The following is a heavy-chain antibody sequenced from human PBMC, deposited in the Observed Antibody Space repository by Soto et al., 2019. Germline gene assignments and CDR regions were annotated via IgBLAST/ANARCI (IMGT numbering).Heavy chain of an antibody. CDR1: GGSISRGGYS. CDR3: ARTPDI. Sequence: QLKLQESGSGLVKPSRTLSLTCAVSGGSISRGGYSWSWIRQPPGKGLEWIGYIYHSGSTYYNPSLKSRVTISVDRSKNQFSLKLSSVTAADTAVYYCARTPDIWGQGTMVTVSS. V-gene: IGHV4-30-2*01. CDR2: IYHSGST. J-gene: IGHJ3*02.